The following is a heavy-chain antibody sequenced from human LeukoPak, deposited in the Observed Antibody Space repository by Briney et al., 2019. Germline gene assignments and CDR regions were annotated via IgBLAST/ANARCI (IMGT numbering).Heavy chain of an antibody. J-gene: IGHJ4*02. CDR1: GGTFISYA. V-gene: IGHV1-69*13. Sequence: GASVKVSCKASGGTFISYAISWVRQAPGQGLEWMGGIIPIFGTANYAQKFQGRVTITADESTSTAYMELSSLRSEDTAVYYCARDNPQDYYDSSGYFGGLSYWGQGTLVTVSS. D-gene: IGHD3-22*01. CDR2: IIPIFGTA. CDR3: ARDNPQDYYDSSGYFGGLSY.